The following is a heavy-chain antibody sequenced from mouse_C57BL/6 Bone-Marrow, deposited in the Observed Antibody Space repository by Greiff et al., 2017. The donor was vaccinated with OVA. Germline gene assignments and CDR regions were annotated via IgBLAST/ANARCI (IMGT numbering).Heavy chain of an antibody. CDR2: IDPGSGNT. V-gene: IGHV1-76*01. D-gene: IGHD1-2*01. CDR3: ARELRPVATGYFDV. CDR1: GYTFTDYY. J-gene: IGHJ1*03. Sequence: VQLQQSGAELVRPGDSVKLSCKASGYTFTDYYINWVKQRPGQGLEWIARIDPGSGNTYYNEKFKGKATLPAEKSSSTAYMQLSSLTSEDSAVYLCARELRPVATGYFDVWGTGTTVTVSS.